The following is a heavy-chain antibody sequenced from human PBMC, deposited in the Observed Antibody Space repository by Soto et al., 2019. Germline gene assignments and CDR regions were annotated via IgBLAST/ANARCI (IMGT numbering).Heavy chain of an antibody. Sequence: GESLKISCKGSGSSLSTSWIAWARQMPGKGLEWVGVIFFGDSGTRYGPSFQGQVTLSVDKSITTAYLQWNSLKTSDTAIYYCARHYHGFDYWGQGTPVTVSS. CDR3: ARHYHGFDY. D-gene: IGHD3-16*02. J-gene: IGHJ4*02. V-gene: IGHV5-51*01. CDR1: GSSLSTSW. CDR2: IFFGDSGT.